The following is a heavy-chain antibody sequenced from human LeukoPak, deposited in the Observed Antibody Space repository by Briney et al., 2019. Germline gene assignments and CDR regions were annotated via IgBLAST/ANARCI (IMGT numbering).Heavy chain of an antibody. CDR1: GGSISSGSYY. Sequence: QVQLQESGPGLVKPSQTLSLTCTVSGGSISSGSYYWSWIRQPAGKGLEWIGRIYTSGSTNYNPSLKSRVTISVDTSKNQFSLKLSSVTAADTAVYYCARELGIKEGYFDYWGQGTLVTVSS. J-gene: IGHJ4*02. D-gene: IGHD7-27*01. CDR3: ARELGIKEGYFDY. CDR2: IYTSGST. V-gene: IGHV4-61*02.